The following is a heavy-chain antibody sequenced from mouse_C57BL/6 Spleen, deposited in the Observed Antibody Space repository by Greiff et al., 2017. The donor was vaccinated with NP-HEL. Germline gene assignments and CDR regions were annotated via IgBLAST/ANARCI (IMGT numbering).Heavy chain of an antibody. J-gene: IGHJ4*01. CDR1: GYAFSSSW. Sequence: VQLQESGPELVKPGASVKISCKASGYAFSSSWMNWVKQRPGKGLEWIGRIYPGDGDTNYNGKFKGKATLTADKSSSTAYMQLSSLTSEDSAVYFCARSGADYDFYAMDYWGQGTSVTVSS. CDR3: ARSGADYDFYAMDY. D-gene: IGHD2-4*01. V-gene: IGHV1-82*01. CDR2: IYPGDGDT.